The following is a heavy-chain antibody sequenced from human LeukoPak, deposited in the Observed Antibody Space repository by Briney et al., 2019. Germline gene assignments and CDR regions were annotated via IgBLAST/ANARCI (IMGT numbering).Heavy chain of an antibody. Sequence: PSETLSLTCIVSGGSINSNSYYWGWIRQPPGKGLEWIGSIYYSGTTYYNPSLRSRVTISIDTSKNQFSLNLSSVTAADTAVYYCARVLKGRAPFDYWGQGTLVTVSS. CDR1: GGSINSNSYY. J-gene: IGHJ4*02. CDR2: IYYSGTT. CDR3: ARVLKGRAPFDY. V-gene: IGHV4-39*07.